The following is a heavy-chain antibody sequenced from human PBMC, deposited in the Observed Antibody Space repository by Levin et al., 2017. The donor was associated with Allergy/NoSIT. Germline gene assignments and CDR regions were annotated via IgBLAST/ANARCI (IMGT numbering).Heavy chain of an antibody. CDR2: INSDGSST. CDR3: ASGEGELIDY. Sequence: GESLKISCAASGFTFSSYWMHWVRQAPGKGLVWVSRINSDGSSTSYADSVKGRFTISRDNAKNTLYLQMNSLRAEDTAVYYCASGEGELIDYWGQGTLVTVSS. CDR1: GFTFSSYW. V-gene: IGHV3-74*01. D-gene: IGHD1-26*01. J-gene: IGHJ4*02.